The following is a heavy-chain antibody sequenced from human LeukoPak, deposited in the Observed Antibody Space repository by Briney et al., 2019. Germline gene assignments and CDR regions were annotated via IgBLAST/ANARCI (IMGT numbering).Heavy chain of an antibody. CDR1: GGSISSSSYY. V-gene: IGHV4-39*07. J-gene: IGHJ4*02. Sequence: SETLSLTCTVSGGSISSSSYYWGWIRQSPGKGLEWIVSIHDSGSTNYNPSLKSRVTISVDTSKNQFSLKLSSVTAADTAVYYCARTASWYHYFDFWGQGTLVTVSS. CDR3: ARTASWYHYFDF. D-gene: IGHD6-13*01. CDR2: IHDSGST.